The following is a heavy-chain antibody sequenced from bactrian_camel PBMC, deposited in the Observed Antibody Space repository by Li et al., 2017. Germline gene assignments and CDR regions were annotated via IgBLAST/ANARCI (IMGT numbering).Heavy chain of an antibody. CDR2: IDSGRTP. Sequence: HVQLVESGGGSVQAGGSLRLTCTASADALMYMAWFRQAPGKEREGVAAIDSGRTPSYAEAVKGRFTISRDNTKKTVYLQMNSLKPEDTGTYYCAADVRQYGMGPWLSAGRYTDWGQGTQVTVS. CDR3: AADVRQYGMGPWLSAGRYTD. J-gene: IGHJ4*01. D-gene: IGHD1*01. CDR1: ADALMY. V-gene: IGHV3S53*01.